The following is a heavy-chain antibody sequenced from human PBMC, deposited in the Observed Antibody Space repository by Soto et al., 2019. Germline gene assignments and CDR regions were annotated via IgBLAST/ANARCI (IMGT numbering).Heavy chain of an antibody. CDR1: GGSFSGYY. V-gene: IGHV4-34*01. J-gene: IGHJ5*02. CDR2: INHSGST. D-gene: IGHD6-13*01. Sequence: QVQLQQWGAGLLKPSETLSLTCAVYGGSFSGYYWSWIHQPPGKGLEWIGEINHSGSTNYNPSLKSRVTISVDTSKNQFSLKLSSVTAADTAVYYCARGRSWYSSSWYVWFDPWGQGTLVTVSS. CDR3: ARGRSWYSSSWYVWFDP.